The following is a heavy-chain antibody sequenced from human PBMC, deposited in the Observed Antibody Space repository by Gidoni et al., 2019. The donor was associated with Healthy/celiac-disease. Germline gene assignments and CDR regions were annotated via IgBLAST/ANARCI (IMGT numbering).Heavy chain of an antibody. J-gene: IGHJ4*02. CDR3: ARGWGGYDSYFDY. CDR1: GFTFSSYS. V-gene: IGHV3-21*01. D-gene: IGHD5-12*01. CDR2: ISSSSSYI. Sequence: DVQLVESGGGLVKPGGSLRLSCAASGFTFSSYSMNWVRQAPGKGLEWVSSISSSSSYIYYADSVKGRFTISRDNAKNSLYLQMNSLRAEDTAVYYCARGWGGYDSYFDYGGQGTLVTVSS.